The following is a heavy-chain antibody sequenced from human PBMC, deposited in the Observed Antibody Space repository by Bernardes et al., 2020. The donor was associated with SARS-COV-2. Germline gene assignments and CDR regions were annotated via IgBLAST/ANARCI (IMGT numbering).Heavy chain of an antibody. CDR1: GFDFSDYW. J-gene: IGHJ6*02. CDR2: IKRDGIET. V-gene: IGHV3-7*03. Sequence: GGSLRLSCAGSGFDFSDYWMTWVRQAPGKGLEWVANIKRDGIETYYVDSVKGRFTISRDNAKNLVFLQMNSLRAEDTAVFYCVRSAGMDVWGQGTMVTVSS. CDR3: VRSAGMDV.